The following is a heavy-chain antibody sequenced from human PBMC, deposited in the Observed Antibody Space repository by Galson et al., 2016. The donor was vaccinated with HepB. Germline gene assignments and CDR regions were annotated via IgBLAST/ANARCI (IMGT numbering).Heavy chain of an antibody. V-gene: IGHV3-7*01. Sequence: SLRLSCAASGFTFRSYWMSWVRQAPGTGLEWVANINPDGSEKYSVNSVNGRFTISRDNGKNSLYLQMSSLRVEDAGVYYCARRLDTQRRIAGWGWGMDVWGQGTTVTVS. CDR2: INPDGSEK. D-gene: IGHD6-19*01. CDR1: GFTFRSYW. CDR3: ARRLDTQRRIAGWGWGMDV. J-gene: IGHJ6*02.